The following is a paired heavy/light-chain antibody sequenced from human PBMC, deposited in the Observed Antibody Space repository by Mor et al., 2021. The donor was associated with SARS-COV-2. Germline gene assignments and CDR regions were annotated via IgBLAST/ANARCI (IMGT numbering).Light chain of an antibody. CDR1: SSHVGTNNY. V-gene: IGLV2-14*03. J-gene: IGLJ1*01. Sequence: QSALTQPASVSGSPGQSITISCTGSSSHVGTNNYVSWYQQHPGKAPKLVIYDVTNRPSGVSNRFSGSKSGNTASLTISRLQAEDEADYYCSSYTSNIYVFGSGTKVTVL. CDR3: SSYTSNIYV. CDR2: DVT.
Heavy chain of an antibody. CDR1: GYTFTGHY. J-gene: IGHJ5*02. CDR3: ARHHNGFWSGYFDNWFDP. CDR2: INPNNGDT. Sequence: QVQLVQSGPEVKKPGASLKVSCKTSGYTFTGHYLHWVRLAPGQGLEWMGWINPNNGDTKYAQNFQARVTMTRDTSITTAYMELSRLTSGDTAVYYCARHHNGFWSGYFDNWFDPWGQGTLVTVSS. D-gene: IGHD3-3*01. V-gene: IGHV1-2*02.